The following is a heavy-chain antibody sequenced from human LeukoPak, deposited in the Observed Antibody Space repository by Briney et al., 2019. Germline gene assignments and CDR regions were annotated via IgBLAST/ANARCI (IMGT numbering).Heavy chain of an antibody. CDR1: GFTFSSYE. J-gene: IGHJ6*04. D-gene: IGHD2-2*02. CDR3: ASSPLRRGYCSSTSCNNYYYYGMDV. CDR2: ISSSGSTI. V-gene: IGHV3-48*03. Sequence: GGSLRLSCAASGFTFSSYEMNWVRQAPGKGLEWVSYISSSGSTIYYADSVKGRFTISRDNAKNSLYLQMNSLRAEDTAVYYCASSPLRRGYCSSTSCNNYYYYGMDVWGKGTTVTVSS.